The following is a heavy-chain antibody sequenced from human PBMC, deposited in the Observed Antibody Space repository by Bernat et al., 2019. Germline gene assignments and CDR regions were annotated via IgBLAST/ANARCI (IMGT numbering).Heavy chain of an antibody. D-gene: IGHD1-1*01. V-gene: IGHV3-30*01. J-gene: IGHJ3*02. CDR1: GFSFSSYA. Sequence: QVQLVESGGGVVQPGRSLRLSCAASGFSFSSYAMPWVRQAPGKGLEWVAVISYDGSNQYSADSVKGRFTISRDNSKNTLYLQMNSLRGEDTAVYHCARDLEQLERLASRAFDIWGQGTMVTVSS. CDR2: ISYDGSNQ. CDR3: ARDLEQLERLASRAFDI.